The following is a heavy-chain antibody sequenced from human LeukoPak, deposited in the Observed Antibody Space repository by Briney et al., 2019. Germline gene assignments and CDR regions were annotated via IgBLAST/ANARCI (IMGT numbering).Heavy chain of an antibody. CDR3: AYYHTSNYYGMKD. D-gene: IGHD3-22*01. CDR2: IYPGDSDT. CDR1: AVTFNNYW. V-gene: IGHV5-51*01. Sequence: GESLRISCKGSAVTFNNYWFGWLGRLPGKGLDGMGVIYPGDSDTRYSPAFQGERTISADKFTSTAYLQWSSLKASDVAIYACAYYHTSNYYGMKDWGQGTLVTVSS. J-gene: IGHJ4*02.